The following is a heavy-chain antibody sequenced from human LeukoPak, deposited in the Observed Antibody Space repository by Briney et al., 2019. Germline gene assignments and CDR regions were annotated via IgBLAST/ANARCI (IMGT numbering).Heavy chain of an antibody. J-gene: IGHJ4*02. V-gene: IGHV3-30*18. CDR3: AKGPTYYYDSSGYFDY. CDR1: GFTFSSYG. D-gene: IGHD3-22*01. CDR2: ISYDGSNK. Sequence: GGSLRLSCAASGFTFSSYGMHWVRQAPGKGLEWVAVISYDGSNKYYADSVKGRFTTSRDNSKNTLYLQMNSLRAEDTAVYYCAKGPTYYYDSSGYFDYWGQGTLVTVSS.